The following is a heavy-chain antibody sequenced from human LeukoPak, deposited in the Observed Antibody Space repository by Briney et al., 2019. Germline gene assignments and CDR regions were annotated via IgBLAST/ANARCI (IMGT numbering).Heavy chain of an antibody. CDR1: GGPISSSSYY. Sequence: SETLSLTCTVSGGPISSSSYYWGWIRQPPGKGLEWIGSIYYSGSTYYNPSLKSRVTISVDTSKNQFSLKLSSVTAADTAVYYCARPSDQLLFGIDYWGQGTLVTVSS. J-gene: IGHJ4*02. D-gene: IGHD2-2*01. V-gene: IGHV4-39*01. CDR3: ARPSDQLLFGIDY. CDR2: IYYSGST.